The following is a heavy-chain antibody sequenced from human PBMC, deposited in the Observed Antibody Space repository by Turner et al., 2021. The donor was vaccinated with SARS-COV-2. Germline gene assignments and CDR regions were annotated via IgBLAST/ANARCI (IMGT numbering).Heavy chain of an antibody. J-gene: IGHJ3*02. CDR2: ISSNGDET. CDR1: AFTISSHV. Sequence: QEQLVESGGGVVQPGRSLRLSCSAPAFTISSHVMHWVRQVPGKGLQWVALISSNGDETHYADSVKGRFTISRDNSRSTLSLQMNSLRVEDTAVYVCAGSSSGYLNAAFDIWGQGTGVIISS. V-gene: IGHV3-30-3*01. CDR3: AGSSSGYLNAAFDI. D-gene: IGHD3-22*01.